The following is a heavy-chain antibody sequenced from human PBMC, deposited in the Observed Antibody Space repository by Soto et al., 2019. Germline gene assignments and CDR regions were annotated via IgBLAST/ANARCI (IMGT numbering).Heavy chain of an antibody. J-gene: IGHJ6*02. V-gene: IGHV1-3*01. CDR3: ARDEYCSSTSCYKGYGMDV. CDR1: GYTFTSYA. CDR2: INAGNGNT. Sequence: GASVKVSCKASGYTFTSYAMHWVRQAPGQRLEWMGWINAGNGNTKYSQKFQGRVTITRDTSASTAYMELSSLRSEDTAVYYCARDEYCSSTSCYKGYGMDVWGQGTTVTVSS. D-gene: IGHD2-2*02.